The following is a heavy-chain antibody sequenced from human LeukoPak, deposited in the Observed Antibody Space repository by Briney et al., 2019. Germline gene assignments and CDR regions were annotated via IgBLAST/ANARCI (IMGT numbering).Heavy chain of an antibody. J-gene: IGHJ4*02. D-gene: IGHD2-2*01. CDR1: GYSISSGYY. V-gene: IGHV4-38-2*02. Sequence: SEILSLTCTVSGYSISSGYYWGWIRQPPGKGPGWIGSIYHSGSTYYNPSLKSRVTISVDTSKNQFSLKLSSATAADTAVYYCARDGDRRYCSSTSCYSLDYWGQGTLVTVSS. CDR3: ARDGDRRYCSSTSCYSLDY. CDR2: IYHSGST.